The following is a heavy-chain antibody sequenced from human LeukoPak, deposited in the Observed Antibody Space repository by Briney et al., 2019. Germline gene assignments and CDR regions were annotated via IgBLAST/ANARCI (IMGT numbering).Heavy chain of an antibody. CDR3: AGAYYGGNLAY. Sequence: SETLSLTCAVSGGSISSYYWSWIRQPPGKGLEWIGYIYYSGSTNYNPSLKSRVTISVDTSKNQFSLKLSSVTAADTAVYYCAGAYYGGNLAYWGQGTLVTVSS. CDR2: IYYSGST. D-gene: IGHD4-23*01. CDR1: GGSISSYY. J-gene: IGHJ4*02. V-gene: IGHV4-59*01.